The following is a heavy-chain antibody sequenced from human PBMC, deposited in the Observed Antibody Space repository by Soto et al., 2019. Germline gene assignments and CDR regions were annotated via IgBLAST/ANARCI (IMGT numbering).Heavy chain of an antibody. CDR3: ARGVGSSPPRY. V-gene: IGHV4-59*01. J-gene: IGHJ4*02. CDR2: IYASGSP. Sequence: KTSETLSLTCTISGGSISVYYWSWVRRPPGHELEWIGYIYASGSPYYNPSLRSRVTISADTSKNQISLKLTSPTAADTAVYYCARGVGSSPPRYWGRGTLVTVSS. D-gene: IGHD1-26*01. CDR1: GGSISVYY.